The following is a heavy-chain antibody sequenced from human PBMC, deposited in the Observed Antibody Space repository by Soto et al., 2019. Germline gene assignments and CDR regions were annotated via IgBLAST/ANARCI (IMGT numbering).Heavy chain of an antibody. Sequence: GGSLRLSCAASGFTFSYYGMYWVRQAPGKGLEWVTIIWYDGTKEYYADSVKGRFTVSRDNSKNMLYLQMNSLRVEDTAVYYCARVGVDDYLNRFEHWGLGTLVTVPS. CDR3: ARVGVDDYLNRFEH. CDR1: GFTFSYYG. CDR2: IWYDGTKE. V-gene: IGHV3-33*01. J-gene: IGHJ4*02. D-gene: IGHD4-17*01.